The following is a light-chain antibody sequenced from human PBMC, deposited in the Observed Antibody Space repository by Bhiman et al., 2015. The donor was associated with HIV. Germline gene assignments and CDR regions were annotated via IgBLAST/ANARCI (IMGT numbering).Light chain of an antibody. Sequence: QSVLTQPPSVSGAPGQRVTVSCTGSSSNIGAGYDVHWYQQLPGTAPKLLIYGNSNRPSGVPDRFSGSKSGNTASLTVSGLQAEDEADYYCSSYRLFGGGTKLTV. CDR2: GNS. J-gene: IGLJ3*02. CDR3: SSYRL. V-gene: IGLV1-40*01. CDR1: SSNIGAGYD.